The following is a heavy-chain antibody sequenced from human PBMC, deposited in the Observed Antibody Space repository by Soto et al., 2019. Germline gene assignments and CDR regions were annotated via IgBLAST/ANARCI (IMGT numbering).Heavy chain of an antibody. D-gene: IGHD3-22*01. V-gene: IGHV3-30-3*01. Sequence: GGSLRLSCAASGFTFVKFGMHWVRQAPGKGLEWVAVVSHDGTKKQYADSVKGRFTISRDNSKNTVYMQMNSLRVEDTAVYYCVRDWLNHYFDYRGQGALVTVSS. CDR1: GFTFVKFG. CDR3: VRDWLNHYFDY. J-gene: IGHJ4*02. CDR2: VSHDGTKK.